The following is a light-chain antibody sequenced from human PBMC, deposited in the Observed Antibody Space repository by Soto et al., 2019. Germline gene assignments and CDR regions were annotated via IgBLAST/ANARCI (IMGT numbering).Light chain of an antibody. CDR2: SNN. Sequence: QSVLTQPPSVSGTPGQRVNMSCSGSSSNIGSKSVSWYQHLPQTAPKLLIYSNNQRPSGVPGRFSGSKSGTSASLAISGLQSDDETQYYCAAWDDSLNGLVFGGGTKVTVL. J-gene: IGLJ2*01. CDR1: SSNIGSKS. CDR3: AAWDDSLNGLV. V-gene: IGLV1-44*01.